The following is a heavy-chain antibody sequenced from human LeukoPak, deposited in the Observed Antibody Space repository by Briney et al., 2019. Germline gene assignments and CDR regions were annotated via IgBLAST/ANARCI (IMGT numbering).Heavy chain of an antibody. J-gene: IGHJ4*02. CDR2: IYYSGST. Sequence: PSETLSLTCTVSGGSISSYYWSWLRQPPGKGLAWIGYIYYSGSTNYNPSLKSRVTISVDTSKHQFSLKLSSVTAADTAVYYCASGRDYGDSQWFFFDYWGQGTLVTVSS. D-gene: IGHD4-17*01. V-gene: IGHV4-59*01. CDR1: GGSISSYY. CDR3: ASGRDYGDSQWFFFDY.